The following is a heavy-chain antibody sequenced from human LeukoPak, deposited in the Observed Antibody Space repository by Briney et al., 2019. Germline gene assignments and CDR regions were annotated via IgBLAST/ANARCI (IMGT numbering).Heavy chain of an antibody. D-gene: IGHD2-2*01. CDR3: AKDMARSRLTSCDY. Sequence: PGGSLRLSCTASGFNFASYAMKWVRQAPGKGLESVSAISGDGRSTYYAGSVKGRFTISRDNSKYTPSLQMSSLRADDTAMYYCAKDMARSRLTSCDYWGQGTLVTVSS. CDR1: GFNFASYA. V-gene: IGHV3-23*01. CDR2: ISGDGRST. J-gene: IGHJ4*02.